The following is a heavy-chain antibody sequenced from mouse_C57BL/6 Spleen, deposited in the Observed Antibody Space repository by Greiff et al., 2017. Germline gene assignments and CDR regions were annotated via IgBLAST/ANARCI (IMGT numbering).Heavy chain of an antibody. CDR2: IYPGDGDT. Sequence: QVQLQQSGAELVKPGASVKISCKASGYAFSSYWMNWVKQRPGKGLEWIGQIYPGDGDTNYNGKFKGKATLTADKSSSTAYMQLSSLTSEDSAVYFCARGGYDDAMDYWGQGTSVTVSS. V-gene: IGHV1-80*01. CDR1: GYAFSSYW. J-gene: IGHJ4*01. D-gene: IGHD2-2*01. CDR3: ARGGYDDAMDY.